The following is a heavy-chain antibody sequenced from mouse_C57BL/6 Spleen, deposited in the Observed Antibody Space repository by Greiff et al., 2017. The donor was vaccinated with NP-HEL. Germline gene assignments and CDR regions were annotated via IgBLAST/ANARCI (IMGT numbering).Heavy chain of an antibody. Sequence: VQLKESGGGLVKPGGSLKLSCAASGFTFSDYGMHWVRQAPEKGLEWVAYISSGSSTIYYADTVKGRFTISRDNAKNTLFLQMTSLRSEDTAMYYCARREVKLYYYAMDYWGQGTSVTVSS. D-gene: IGHD1-3*01. CDR3: ARREVKLYYYAMDY. CDR2: ISSGSSTI. CDR1: GFTFSDYG. J-gene: IGHJ4*01. V-gene: IGHV5-17*01.